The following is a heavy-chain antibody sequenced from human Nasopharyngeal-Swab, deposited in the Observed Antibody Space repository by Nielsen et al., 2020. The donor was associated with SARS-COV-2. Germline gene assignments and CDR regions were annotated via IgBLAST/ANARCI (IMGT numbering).Heavy chain of an antibody. V-gene: IGHV3-11*06. J-gene: IGHJ6*02. CDR2: ISSSSSYT. D-gene: IGHD3-9*01. CDR3: ARVSPPLLTGPYYYYGMDV. CDR1: GFTSSDYY. Sequence: GESLKISCAASGFTSSDYYMSWIRQAPGKGLEWVSYISSSSSYTNYADSVKGRFTISRDNAKNSLYLQMNSLRAEDTAVYYCARVSPPLLTGPYYYYGMDVWGQGTTVTVSS.